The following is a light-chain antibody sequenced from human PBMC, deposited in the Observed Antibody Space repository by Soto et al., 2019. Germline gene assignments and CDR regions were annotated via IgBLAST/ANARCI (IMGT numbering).Light chain of an antibody. V-gene: IGLV2-14*01. CDR1: SSDIGGFYY. CDR3: SSYSSSSTFYV. CDR2: QVS. Sequence: QSALTQPASVSGSPGQSITISCTGTSSDIGGFYYVSWYQHHPGKDPKLMIYQVSNRPSGVSNRFSGPKSGNTASLTISGLQAEDEADYFCSSYSSSSTFYVFGAGTKLTVL. J-gene: IGLJ1*01.